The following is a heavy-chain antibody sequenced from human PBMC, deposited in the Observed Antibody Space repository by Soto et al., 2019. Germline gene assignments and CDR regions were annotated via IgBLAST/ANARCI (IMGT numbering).Heavy chain of an antibody. CDR2: IYYSGST. V-gene: IGHV4-61*01. J-gene: IGHJ6*02. CDR1: GGSVSSGSYY. CDR3: AKKVPAALRLYYFFGLDV. Sequence: PSETLSLTCTVSGGSVSSGSYYWSWIRQPPGKGLEWIGYIYYSGSTNYNPSLKSRVAISVDKSKNQFSLRLTSMTAADTAVYYCAKKVPAALRLYYFFGLDVWGQGTTVTVSS. D-gene: IGHD2-15*01.